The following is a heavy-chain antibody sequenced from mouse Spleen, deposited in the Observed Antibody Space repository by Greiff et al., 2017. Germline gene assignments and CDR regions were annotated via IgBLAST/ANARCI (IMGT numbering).Heavy chain of an antibody. J-gene: IGHJ4*01. D-gene: IGHD1-1*01. CDR3: ARDAATVVAHYAMDY. CDR1: GFTFSDFY. V-gene: IGHV7-1*01. CDR2: SRNKANDYTT. Sequence: EVQGVESGGGLVQAGRSLRLSCATSGFTFSDFYMEWVRQAPGKGLEWIAASRNKANDYTTEYSASVKGRFIVSRDTSQSILYLQMNALRAEDTAIYYCARDAATVVAHYAMDYWGQGTSVTVSS.